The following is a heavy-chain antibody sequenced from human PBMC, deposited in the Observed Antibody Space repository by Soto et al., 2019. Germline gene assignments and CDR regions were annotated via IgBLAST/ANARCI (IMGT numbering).Heavy chain of an antibody. Sequence: EVQLVESGGGLVQPGGSLRLSCSDSVFTFSGYWLHWVRQAPGKGLVWVSHINNDGSSTIYADSVRGRFTISRDNAKNTLYLEMNGLRAEDTAVYFCAIVARYYHMDVWGKGTTVTVSS. CDR2: INNDGSST. J-gene: IGHJ6*03. D-gene: IGHD6-6*01. CDR3: AIVARYYHMDV. V-gene: IGHV3-74*01. CDR1: VFTFSGYW.